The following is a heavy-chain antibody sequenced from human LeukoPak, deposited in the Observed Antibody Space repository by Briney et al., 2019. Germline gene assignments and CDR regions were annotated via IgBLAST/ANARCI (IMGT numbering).Heavy chain of an antibody. D-gene: IGHD1-14*01. CDR2: IFKSGNT. Sequence: SETLSLTCSVSGDSISTTGYVWGWVRQSPGRGLGWSGSIFKSGNTFYNTSLKSRVTISVDTSKNEFSLNLTPVTASDTAVYYCAGTGIRNWFDPWGQGILVTVSS. CDR3: AGTGIRNWFDP. J-gene: IGHJ5*02. CDR1: GDSISTTGYV. V-gene: IGHV4-39*01.